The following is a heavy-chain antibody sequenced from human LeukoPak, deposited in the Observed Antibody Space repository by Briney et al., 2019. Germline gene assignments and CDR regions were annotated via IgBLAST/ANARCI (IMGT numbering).Heavy chain of an antibody. CDR2: ISDTGKT. CDR3: ATGYYEPFAT. D-gene: IGHD3-3*01. CDR1: GASVSSYY. V-gene: IGHV4-59*02. J-gene: IGHJ5*02. Sequence: MSSETLSLTCTFSGASVSSYYWDWLRQTPGKGLEWIGYISDTGKTDSNPSLKSRVSISLGPANKQFSPRLRSVTAADSAVYYCATGYYEPFATWGPGILVTVSS.